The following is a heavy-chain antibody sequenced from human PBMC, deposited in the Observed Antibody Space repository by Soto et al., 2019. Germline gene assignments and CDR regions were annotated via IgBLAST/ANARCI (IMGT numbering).Heavy chain of an antibody. D-gene: IGHD2-15*01. J-gene: IGHJ6*03. CDR1: GGSISSYY. CDR2: IYYSGST. Sequence: PSETLSLTCTVSGGSISSYYWSWIRQPPGKGLEWIGYIYYSGSTNYNPSLKSRVTISVDTSKNQFSLKLSSVTAADTAVYYCARQVAATPYYYYMDVWGKGTTVTVSS. V-gene: IGHV4-59*08. CDR3: ARQVAATPYYYYMDV.